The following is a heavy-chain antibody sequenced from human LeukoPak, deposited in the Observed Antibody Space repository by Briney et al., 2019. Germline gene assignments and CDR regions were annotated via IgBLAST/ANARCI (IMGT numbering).Heavy chain of an antibody. V-gene: IGHV3-48*04. J-gene: IGHJ3*02. CDR3: ASQLSSTLI. CDR1: GFTFSSYS. D-gene: IGHD6-13*01. Sequence: PGGSLRLSCAASGFTFSSYSMNWVRQAPGKGLEWVSYISSSSSTIYYADSVKGRFTISRDNAKNSLYLQMNSLRAEDTAVYYCASQLSSTLIWGQGTMVTVSS. CDR2: ISSSSSTI.